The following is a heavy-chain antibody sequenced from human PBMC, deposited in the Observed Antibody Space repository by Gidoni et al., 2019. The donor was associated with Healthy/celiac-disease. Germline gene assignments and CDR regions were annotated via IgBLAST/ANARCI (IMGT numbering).Heavy chain of an antibody. Sequence: QVQLVQSGAAVKKPGASVQVSCKASGYTFTSSAMHWVRQAPGQRLEWMGWINAGNGNTKYSQKFQGRVTITRDTSASTAYMELSSLRSEDTAVYYCARAGGWEQWLVKGVGYWGQGTLVTVSS. J-gene: IGHJ4*02. CDR3: ARAGGWEQWLVKGVGY. CDR1: GYTFTSSA. CDR2: INAGNGNT. V-gene: IGHV1-3*01. D-gene: IGHD6-19*01.